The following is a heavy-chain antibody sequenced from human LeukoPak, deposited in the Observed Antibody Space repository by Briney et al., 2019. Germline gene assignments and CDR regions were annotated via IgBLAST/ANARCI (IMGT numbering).Heavy chain of an antibody. Sequence: GGSLRLSCAASGFTFSSYSMDWVRQAPGKGLEWGSYISGSSSTIYYADSVKGRFTISRDNGKNTLYLQMNSLRAEDTAVYYCARGSTYYDSSGQVPFDYWGQGTLVTVSS. D-gene: IGHD3-22*01. CDR1: GFTFSSYS. CDR3: ARGSTYYDSSGQVPFDY. V-gene: IGHV3-48*01. CDR2: ISGSSSTI. J-gene: IGHJ4*02.